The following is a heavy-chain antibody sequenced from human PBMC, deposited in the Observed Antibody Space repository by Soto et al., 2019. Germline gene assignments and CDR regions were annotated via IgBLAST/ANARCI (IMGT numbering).Heavy chain of an antibody. Sequence: GASVKVSCKASGYTFTSYDINWVRQATGQGLEWMGWMNPNSGNTGYAQKFQGRVTMTRNTSIRTAYMELSSLRSEDTAVYYCATGHYDFWSGLGVDYYYYMDVWGKGTTVTVSS. D-gene: IGHD3-3*01. CDR1: GYTFTSYD. V-gene: IGHV1-8*01. CDR3: ATGHYDFWSGLGVDYYYYMDV. CDR2: MNPNSGNT. J-gene: IGHJ6*03.